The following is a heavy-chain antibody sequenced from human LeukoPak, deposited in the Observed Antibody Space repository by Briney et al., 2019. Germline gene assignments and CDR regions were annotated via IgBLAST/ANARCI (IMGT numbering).Heavy chain of an antibody. CDR2: IYHSGST. D-gene: IGHD3-10*01. CDR1: GGSISSSNW. Sequence: PSETLSLTCAVSGGSISSSNWWSWVRQPPGKGLEWMGEIYHSGSTNYNPSLKSRVTISVDKSKNQFSLKLSSVTAADTAVYYCARAPEDYGSGIGEDAFDIWGQGTMVTVSS. CDR3: ARAPEDYGSGIGEDAFDI. V-gene: IGHV4-4*02. J-gene: IGHJ3*02.